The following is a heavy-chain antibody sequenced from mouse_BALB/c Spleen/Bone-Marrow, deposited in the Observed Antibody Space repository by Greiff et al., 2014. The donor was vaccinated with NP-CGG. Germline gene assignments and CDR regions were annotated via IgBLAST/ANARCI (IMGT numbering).Heavy chain of an antibody. V-gene: IGHV1-7*01. D-gene: IGHD2-14*01. CDR2: INPSTGYT. CDR3: ERGGGFYRSRFAY. CDR1: GYTFTSYW. J-gene: IGHJ3*01. Sequence: VQLQQSGAELAKPGASVKMSCKASGYTFTSYWMHWVKQRPGQGLEWIGYINPSTGYTEYNQKFKDKATLTADKSSSTAYMQLTSLTLEASPFFYCERGGGFYRSRFAYWAQGPLVTFSA.